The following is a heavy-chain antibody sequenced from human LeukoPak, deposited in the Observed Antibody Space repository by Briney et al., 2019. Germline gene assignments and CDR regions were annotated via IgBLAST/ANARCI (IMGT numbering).Heavy chain of an antibody. CDR2: IRYDGSNK. Sequence: GGSLRLSCAASGFTFSSYGMHWVRQAPGKGLGWVAFIRYDGSNKYYADSVKGRFTISRDNSKNTLYLQMNSLRAEDTAVYYCAKAPFGVVSAHFDYWGQGTLVTVSS. J-gene: IGHJ4*02. V-gene: IGHV3-30*02. D-gene: IGHD3-3*01. CDR1: GFTFSSYG. CDR3: AKAPFGVVSAHFDY.